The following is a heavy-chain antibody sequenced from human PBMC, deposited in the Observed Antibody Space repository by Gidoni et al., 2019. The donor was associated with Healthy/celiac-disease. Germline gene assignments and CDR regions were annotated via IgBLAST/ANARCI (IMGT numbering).Heavy chain of an antibody. CDR3: AKAGEYCSSTSCYCFDY. V-gene: IGHV3-23*01. D-gene: IGHD2-2*01. CDR2: ISVSCCST. J-gene: IGHJ4*02. CDR1: GFPFSSDA. Sequence: VQLLESGGGLVEPGGSLRLPCATSGFPFSSDAMSWVRQAPGQGLECVSAISVSCCSTYSAASVKCRCTISRDNATNTLYLQMNSLRAEDTAVYYCAKAGEYCSSTSCYCFDYWGQGTLVTVSS.